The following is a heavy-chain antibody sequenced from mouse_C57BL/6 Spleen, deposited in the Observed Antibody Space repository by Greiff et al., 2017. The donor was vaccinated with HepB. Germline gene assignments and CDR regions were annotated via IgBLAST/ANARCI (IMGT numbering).Heavy chain of an antibody. CDR2: IDPSDSET. D-gene: IGHD2-1*01. V-gene: IGHV1-52*01. J-gene: IGHJ3*01. CDR3: AREDGNYVAY. Sequence: VKLQQPGAELVRPGSSVKLSCKASGYTFTSYWMHWVKQRPIQGLEWIGNIDPSDSETHYNQKFKDKATLTVDKSSSTAYMQLSSLTSEDSAVYYCAREDGNYVAYWGQGTLVTVSA. CDR1: GYTFTSYW.